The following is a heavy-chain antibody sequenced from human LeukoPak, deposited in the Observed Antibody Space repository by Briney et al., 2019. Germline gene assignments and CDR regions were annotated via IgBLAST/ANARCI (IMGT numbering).Heavy chain of an antibody. CDR3: AKDHPDYGVYVVDP. J-gene: IGHJ5*02. D-gene: IGHD4-17*01. CDR2: ISYDGSNK. V-gene: IGHV3-30*18. CDR1: GFTFSSYG. Sequence: PGGSLRLSCAASGFTFSSYGMHWVRQAPGKGLEWVAVISYDGSNKYYADSVKGRFTISRDNSKNTLYLQMNSLRAEDTAVYYCAKDHPDYGVYVVDPWGQGTLVTVSS.